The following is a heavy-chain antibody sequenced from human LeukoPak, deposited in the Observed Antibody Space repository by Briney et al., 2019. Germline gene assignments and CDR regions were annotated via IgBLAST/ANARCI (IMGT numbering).Heavy chain of an antibody. CDR3: ARSGEAGTFDY. V-gene: IGHV3-66*01. CDR1: GFTFSSYA. D-gene: IGHD6-13*01. J-gene: IGHJ4*02. Sequence: GGSLRLSCAASGFTFSSYAMHWVRQAPGKGLEWVSVIYSGGSTYYADSVKGRFTISRDNSKNTLHLQMNSLRDEDTAVYYCARSGEAGTFDYWGQGTLVTVSS. CDR2: IYSGGST.